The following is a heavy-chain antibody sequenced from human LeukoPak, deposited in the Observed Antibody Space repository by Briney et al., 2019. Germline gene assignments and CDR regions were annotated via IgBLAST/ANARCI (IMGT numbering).Heavy chain of an antibody. J-gene: IGHJ4*02. D-gene: IGHD3-3*01. CDR1: GFTFNSYA. CDR2: ISGSGGST. Sequence: GGSLRLSCAASGFTFNSYAMSWVRQAPGKGLEWVSSISGSGGSTYYVDSVKGRFTISRDSSKNTLYLQMNSLRAEDTAVYYCAKVGPSGSSYYDFWSANYWGQGTLVTVSS. V-gene: IGHV3-23*01. CDR3: AKVGPSGSSYYDFWSANY.